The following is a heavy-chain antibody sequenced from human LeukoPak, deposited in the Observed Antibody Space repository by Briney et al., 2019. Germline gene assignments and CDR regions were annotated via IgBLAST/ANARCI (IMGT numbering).Heavy chain of an antibody. J-gene: IGHJ5*02. CDR1: GGSXSXXY. Sequence: XXTCTXXGGSXSXXYWSWXXXPXXXGLXXXGXXYYSGSTNYNPSLKSRVTISVDTSKNQFSLKLSSVTAADTAVYYCARRRFGPAAIKSWFDPWGQGTLVTVSS. CDR3: ARRRFGPAAIKSWFDP. CDR2: XYYSGST. D-gene: IGHD2-2*02. V-gene: IGHV4-59*12.